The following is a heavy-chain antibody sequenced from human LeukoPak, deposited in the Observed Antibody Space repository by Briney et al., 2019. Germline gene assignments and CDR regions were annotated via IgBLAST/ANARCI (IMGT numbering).Heavy chain of an antibody. CDR2: IYYSGST. CDR3: ARADYSNYGDAFDI. CDR1: GGPVSSGSYY. V-gene: IGHV4-61*01. Sequence: SGTLSLTCTVSGGPVSSGSYYWSWIRQPPGKGLEWIGYIYYSGSTNYNPSLKSRVTISVDPSKHQFSLKLSSVAAADTAVYYCARADYSNYGDAFDIWGQGTMVTVSS. D-gene: IGHD4-11*01. J-gene: IGHJ3*02.